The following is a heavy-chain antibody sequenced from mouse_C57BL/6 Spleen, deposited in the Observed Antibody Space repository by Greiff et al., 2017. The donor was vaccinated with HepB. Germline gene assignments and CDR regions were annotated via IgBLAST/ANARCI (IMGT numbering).Heavy chain of an antibody. V-gene: IGHV3-6*01. CDR3: ARPRAYYSNYGWYFDV. Sequence: VQLQQSGPGLVKPSQSLSLTCSVTGYSITSGYYWNWIRQFPGNKLEWMGYISYDGSNNYNPSLKNRISITRDTSKNQFFLKLNSVTTEDTATYYCARPRAYYSNYGWYFDVWGTGTTVTVSS. J-gene: IGHJ1*03. D-gene: IGHD2-5*01. CDR2: ISYDGSN. CDR1: GYSITSGYY.